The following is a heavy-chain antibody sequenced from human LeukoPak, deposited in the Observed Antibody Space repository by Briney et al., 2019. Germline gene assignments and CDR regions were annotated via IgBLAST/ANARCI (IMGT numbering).Heavy chain of an antibody. CDR1: GFTFSSYA. V-gene: IGHV3-23*01. J-gene: IGHJ4*02. Sequence: GGSLRLSCAASGFTFSSYAMSWVRQAPGEGLEWVSAISGSGGSTYYADSVKGRFTISRDNSKNTPYLQMNSLRAEDTAVYYCAKTHPGGVVMGDFDYWGQGTLVTVSS. CDR2: ISGSGGST. D-gene: IGHD3-3*01. CDR3: AKTHPGGVVMGDFDY.